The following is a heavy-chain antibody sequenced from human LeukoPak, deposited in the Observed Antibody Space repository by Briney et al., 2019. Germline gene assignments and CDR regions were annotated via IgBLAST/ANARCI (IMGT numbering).Heavy chain of an antibody. CDR1: GFTFSSYG. J-gene: IGHJ4*02. V-gene: IGHV3-33*01. D-gene: IGHD3-10*01. CDR3: ARDLYSMVRGVIWYYFDY. Sequence: GGSLRLSCAASGFTFSSYGMHWVRQAPGKGLEWVAVIWYDGSNKYYADSVKGRFTISRDNSKNTLYLQMNSLRAEDTAVYYCARDLYSMVRGVIWYYFDYWGQGTLVTVSS. CDR2: IWYDGSNK.